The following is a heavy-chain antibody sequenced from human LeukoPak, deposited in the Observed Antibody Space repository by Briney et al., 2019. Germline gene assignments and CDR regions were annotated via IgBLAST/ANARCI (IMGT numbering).Heavy chain of an antibody. CDR3: ARHRGSAWSGDHPRFDY. CDR1: GVSIRSYY. Sequence: PSETLSLTCSVSGVSIRSYYWSWIRQPPGKGLEWIGYVYFPENTYYNPSLKSRVTMSLDTSKNQFPLKLNSVTAADAAVYYCARHRGSAWSGDHPRFDYWGQGTLVTVSS. V-gene: IGHV4-59*08. CDR2: VYFPENT. D-gene: IGHD6-13*01. J-gene: IGHJ4*02.